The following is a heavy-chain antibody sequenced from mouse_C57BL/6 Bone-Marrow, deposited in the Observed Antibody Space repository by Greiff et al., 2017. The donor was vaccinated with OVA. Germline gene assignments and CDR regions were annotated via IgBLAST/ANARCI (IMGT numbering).Heavy chain of an antibody. J-gene: IGHJ3*01. CDR2: INPGSGGT. V-gene: IGHV1-54*01. Sequence: VQLQQSGAELVRPGTSVKVSCKASGYAFTNYLIEWVKQRPGQGLEWIGVINPGSGGTNYNEKFKGKATLTADKSSSTAYMQLSSLTSEDSAVYFCARSRVLRGFAYWGQGTLVTVSA. CDR3: ARSRVLRGFAY. CDR1: GYAFTNYL. D-gene: IGHD5-1*01.